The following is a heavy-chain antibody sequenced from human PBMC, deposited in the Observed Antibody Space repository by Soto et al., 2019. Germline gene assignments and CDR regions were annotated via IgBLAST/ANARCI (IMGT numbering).Heavy chain of an antibody. CDR1: GGTFSSYA. Sequence: SVKVSCKASGGTFSSYAISWVRQAPGQGLEWMGGIIPIFGTANYAQKFQGRVTITADESTSTAYMELSSLRSEDTAVYYCARGLDSSSSPLSHYGMDVWGQGTTVTVSS. D-gene: IGHD6-6*01. CDR2: IIPIFGTA. J-gene: IGHJ6*02. V-gene: IGHV1-69*13. CDR3: ARGLDSSSSPLSHYGMDV.